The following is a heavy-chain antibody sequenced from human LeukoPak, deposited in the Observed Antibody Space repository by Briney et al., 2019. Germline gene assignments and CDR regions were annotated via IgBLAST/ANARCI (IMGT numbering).Heavy chain of an antibody. CDR3: AKDQQLVPTLFDY. CDR2: ISGSGGST. CDR1: GFTFSSYA. D-gene: IGHD6-13*01. V-gene: IGHV3-23*01. Sequence: GGSLRLSCAASGFTFSSYAMSWVRQAPGKGLEWVSAISGSGGSTYYADSVKGRFTISRDNSKNTLYLQMNSLRAEDTAVCYCAKDQQLVPTLFDYWGQGTPVTVSS. J-gene: IGHJ4*02.